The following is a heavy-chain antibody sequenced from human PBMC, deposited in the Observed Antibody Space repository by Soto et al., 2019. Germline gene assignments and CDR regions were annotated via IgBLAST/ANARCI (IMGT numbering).Heavy chain of an antibody. CDR2: ISGSGGST. CDR3: AKPSPHSGDWGDY. CDR1: GFTFSSYA. D-gene: IGHD7-27*01. Sequence: EVQLLESGGGLVQPGGSLRLSCAASGFTFSSYAMSWVRQAPGKGLEWVSAISGSGGSTYYADSVKGRFTISRDNXKHTLYLQMNSLRAEDTAVYYCAKPSPHSGDWGDYWGQGTLVTVSS. J-gene: IGHJ4*02. V-gene: IGHV3-23*01.